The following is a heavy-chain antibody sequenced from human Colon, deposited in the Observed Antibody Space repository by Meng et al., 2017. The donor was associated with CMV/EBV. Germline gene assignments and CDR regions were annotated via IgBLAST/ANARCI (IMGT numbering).Heavy chain of an antibody. V-gene: IGHV1-8*02. J-gene: IGHJ4*02. CDR1: GYTANGYY. CDR2: MNPNSGNT. D-gene: IGHD6-19*01. Sequence: ASVKVSCKTSGYTANGYYIHWVRQATGQGLEWMGWMNPNSGNTGYAQKFQGRVTMTRNTSISTAYMELSSLRSEDTAVYYCARVLKTGIAVAGIEYWGQGTLVTVSS. CDR3: ARVLKTGIAVAGIEY.